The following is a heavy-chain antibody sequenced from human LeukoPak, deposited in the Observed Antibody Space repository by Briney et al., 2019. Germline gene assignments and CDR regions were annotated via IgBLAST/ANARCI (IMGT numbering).Heavy chain of an antibody. CDR2: MNPNSGNT. Sequence: ASVKVSCKASGYTFTSYDINWVRQATGQGLEWTGWMNPNSGNTGYAQKFQGRVTMTRDTSISTAYMELSRLRSDDTAVYYCARAPIEYYYGSGRSNWFDPWGQGTLVTVSS. CDR1: GYTFTSYD. D-gene: IGHD3-10*01. J-gene: IGHJ5*02. V-gene: IGHV1-8*01. CDR3: ARAPIEYYYGSGRSNWFDP.